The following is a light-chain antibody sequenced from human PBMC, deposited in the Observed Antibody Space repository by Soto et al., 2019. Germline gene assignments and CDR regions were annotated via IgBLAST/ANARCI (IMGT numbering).Light chain of an antibody. CDR2: DAS. V-gene: IGKV3-11*01. CDR1: QSVSSY. CDR3: QQRSNWPRS. Sequence: EIVLTQSPATLSLSPGERATLSCRASQSVSSYLAWYQQKPGQAPRLLIYDASNRATGIPARFSGSGSGTDFTLTISSLEHEDCAVYYCQQRSNWPRSFGPGTKVDIK. J-gene: IGKJ3*01.